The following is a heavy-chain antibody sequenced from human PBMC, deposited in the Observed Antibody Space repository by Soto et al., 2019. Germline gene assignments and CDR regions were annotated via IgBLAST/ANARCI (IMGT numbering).Heavy chain of an antibody. CDR2: IWYDGSNK. D-gene: IGHD7-27*01. J-gene: IGHJ4*02. CDR3: ARDRPNSGFDY. V-gene: IGHV3-33*01. Sequence: QVQLVESGGGVVQPGRSLRLSCAASGFTFNSYGMHWVRQAPGKGLEWVAVIWYDGSNKYYGDSVKGRITISRDNSKNRLYLQMNSLRAEDTAVYYCARDRPNSGFDYWDQGTLVTVSS. CDR1: GFTFNSYG.